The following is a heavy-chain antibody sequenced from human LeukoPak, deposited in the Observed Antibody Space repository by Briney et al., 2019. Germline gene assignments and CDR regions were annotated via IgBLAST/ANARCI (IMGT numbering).Heavy chain of an antibody. V-gene: IGHV4-34*01. D-gene: IGHD4-17*01. J-gene: IGHJ4*02. CDR1: GGSFSGYY. CDR3: ARDLYGDYSFDY. CDR2: INHSGST. Sequence: PSETLSLTCAVYGGSFSGYYWSWIRQPPGKGLEWIGEINHSGSTNYNPSLKSRVTISVDTSKNQFSLKLSSVTAADTAVYYCARDLYGDYSFDYWGLGTLVTVSS.